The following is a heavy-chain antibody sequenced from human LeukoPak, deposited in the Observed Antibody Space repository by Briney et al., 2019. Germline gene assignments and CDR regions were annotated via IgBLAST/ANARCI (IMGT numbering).Heavy chain of an antibody. CDR1: GYSISSGYY. V-gene: IGHV4-38-2*02. J-gene: IGHJ4*02. CDR2: IYHSGST. Sequence: KPSETLSLTCTVSGYSISSGYYWGWIRQPPGKGLEWIGSIYHSGSTNYNPSLESRVTISVDTSKNQFSLKLSSVTAADTAVYYCARGRQGHYWGQGTLVTVSS. CDR3: ARGRQGHY.